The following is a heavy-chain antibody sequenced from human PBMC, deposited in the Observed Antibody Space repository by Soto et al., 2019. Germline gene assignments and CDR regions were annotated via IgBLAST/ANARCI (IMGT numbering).Heavy chain of an antibody. Sequence: HWGSMRLSSAASGGTGSSIYVSWVRQAPGKGLEWVSVIYSGGSTYYADSVKGRFTISRDNSKNTLYLQMNSLRAEDTAVYYCARVGYYGSGSIAGGFDYWGQGTLVTVSS. CDR1: GGTGSSIY. J-gene: IGHJ4*02. CDR2: IYSGGST. V-gene: IGHV3-53*01. D-gene: IGHD3-10*01. CDR3: ARVGYYGSGSIAGGFDY.